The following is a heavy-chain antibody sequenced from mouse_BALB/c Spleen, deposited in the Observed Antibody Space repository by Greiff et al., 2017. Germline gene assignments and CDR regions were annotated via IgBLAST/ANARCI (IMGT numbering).Heavy chain of an antibody. CDR2: INPYNGDT. CDR3: ERSRGYFDY. CDR1: GYSFTGYF. V-gene: IGHV1-20*02. Sequence: EVQLQQSGPELVQPGASVKISCKTSGYSFTGYFMNWVLQGHGKSLEWIGRINPYNGDTFYNQKFNGKATLTVDKSSSTAHMELRILASEDSAVSYCERSRGYFDYWGQGTTLTVSS. J-gene: IGHJ2*01.